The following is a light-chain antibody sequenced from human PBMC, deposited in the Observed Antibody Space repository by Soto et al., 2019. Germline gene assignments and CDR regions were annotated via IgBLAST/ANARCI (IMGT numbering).Light chain of an antibody. CDR2: DAS. CDR1: QSISTW. CDR3: QQYNSDSRT. V-gene: IGKV1-5*01. Sequence: DIQMTQSPSTLSASVGDRVTITCRASQSISTWLAWYQQKPGNAPKLLIFDASNLESGVPSRFSGSGSGTEFTLTIDSLQPDDFATYYCQQYNSDSRTFGQGTKGDIK. J-gene: IGKJ1*01.